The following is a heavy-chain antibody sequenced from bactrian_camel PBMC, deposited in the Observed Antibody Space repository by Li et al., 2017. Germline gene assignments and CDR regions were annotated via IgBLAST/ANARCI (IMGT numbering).Heavy chain of an antibody. CDR3: VADPSVFPVCRIGVMRMTY. CDR1: GYTYIRAC. V-gene: IGHV3S28*01. J-gene: IGHJ4*01. CDR2: IYTYGGST. D-gene: IGHD3*01. Sequence: QLVESGGGSVQAGGSLRLSSAASGYTYIRACMGWFRQAPGKEREGVAAIYTYGGSTVYADSVKGRFTTSQDNVKNTLYLEMNNLKPEDTAMYYCVADPSVFPVCRIGVMRMTYRGQGTQVTVS.